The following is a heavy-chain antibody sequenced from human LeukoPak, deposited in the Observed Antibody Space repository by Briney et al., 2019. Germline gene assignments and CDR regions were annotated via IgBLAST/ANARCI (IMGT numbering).Heavy chain of an antibody. J-gene: IGHJ4*02. CDR2: IYTGGST. CDR3: ARHYSSGWHFDC. CDR1: GFTVSSNY. Sequence: GGSLRLSCAASGFTVSSNYMSWVRQAPGKGLEWVSGIYTGGSTYYADSVKCRFTISRDNSKDTLYLQMNSLRAEDTAIYYCARHYSSGWHFDCWGQGTLVTVSS. V-gene: IGHV3-66*04. D-gene: IGHD6-19*01.